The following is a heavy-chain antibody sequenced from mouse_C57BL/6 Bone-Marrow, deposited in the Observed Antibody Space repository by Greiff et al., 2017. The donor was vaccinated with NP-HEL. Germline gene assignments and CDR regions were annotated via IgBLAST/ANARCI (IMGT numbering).Heavy chain of an antibody. Sequence: EVQLVESGAELVRPGASVKLSCTASGFNIKDYYMHWVKQRPEQGLEWIGRIDPEDGDTEYAPKFQGKATMTADTSSNTAYLQLSSLTSEDTAVYYCTTPYYYGSSYGAWFAYWGQGTLVTVSA. V-gene: IGHV14-1*01. CDR2: IDPEDGDT. CDR3: TTPYYYGSSYGAWFAY. CDR1: GFNIKDYY. D-gene: IGHD1-1*01. J-gene: IGHJ3*01.